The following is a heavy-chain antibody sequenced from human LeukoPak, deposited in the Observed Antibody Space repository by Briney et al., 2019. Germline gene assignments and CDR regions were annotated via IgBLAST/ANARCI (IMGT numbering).Heavy chain of an antibody. D-gene: IGHD2-2*01. CDR1: GFTFSNYW. V-gene: IGHV3-23*01. CDR2: VSGGGGTT. J-gene: IGHJ4*02. CDR3: AKDMGYCSSATCYGLDY. Sequence: GGSLRLSCTASGFTFSNYWMSWVSQAPGKGLEWVSTVSGGGGTTYYADSVKGRFTISRDNSKNTLFLQMNSLRAEDTAIYYCAKDMGYCSSATCYGLDYWGQGTLVTVSS.